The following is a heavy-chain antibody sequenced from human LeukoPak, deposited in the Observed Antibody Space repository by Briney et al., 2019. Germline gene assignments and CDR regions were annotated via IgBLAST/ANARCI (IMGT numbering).Heavy chain of an antibody. CDR2: IIPIFGTA. CDR3: ARGPLLWFGELPNRRPDNWFDP. CDR1: GYTFTSYY. V-gene: IGHV1-69*13. J-gene: IGHJ5*02. D-gene: IGHD3-10*01. Sequence: GASVKVSCKASGYTFTSYYMHWVRQAPGQGLEWMGGIIPIFGTANYAQKFQGRVTITADESTSTAYMELSSLRSEDTAVYYCARGPLLWFGELPNRRPDNWFDPWGQGTLVTVSS.